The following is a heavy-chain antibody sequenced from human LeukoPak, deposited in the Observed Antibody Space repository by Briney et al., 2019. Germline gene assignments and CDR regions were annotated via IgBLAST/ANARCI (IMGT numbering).Heavy chain of an antibody. CDR2: IHTSGST. Sequence: ASETLSLTCTVSGGSISSYYWSWIRQPAGKGLEWIGRIHTSGSTNYNPSLKSRVTMSVDTSKNQFSLKLSSVTAADTAAYYCAGGVRYQQFPYCSGGSCYSTGVYFDYWGQGTLVTVSS. J-gene: IGHJ4*02. V-gene: IGHV4-4*07. CDR1: GGSISSYY. D-gene: IGHD2-15*01. CDR3: AGGVRYQQFPYCSGGSCYSTGVYFDY.